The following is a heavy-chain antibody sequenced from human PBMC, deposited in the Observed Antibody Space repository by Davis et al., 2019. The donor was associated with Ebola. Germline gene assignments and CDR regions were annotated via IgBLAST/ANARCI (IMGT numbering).Heavy chain of an antibody. Sequence: AASVKVSCKASGYTFTSYGISWVRQAPGQGLEWMGWISAYNGNTNYAQKFQGWVTMTRDTSISTAYMELSRLRSDDTAVYYCAREGYCSGGSCYHLDYWGQGTLVTVSS. V-gene: IGHV1-18*01. D-gene: IGHD2-15*01. CDR2: ISAYNGNT. CDR3: AREGYCSGGSCYHLDY. J-gene: IGHJ4*02. CDR1: GYTFTSYG.